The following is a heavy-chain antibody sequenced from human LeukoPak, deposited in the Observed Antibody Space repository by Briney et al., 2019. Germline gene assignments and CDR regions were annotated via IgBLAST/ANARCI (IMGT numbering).Heavy chain of an antibody. CDR3: AREGYYGSGSPPSLYFDY. D-gene: IGHD3-10*01. Sequence: GGSLRLSCAASGFTFSSYGMHWVRQAPGKGLEWVAVIWYDGSNKYYADSVKGRFTISRDNSKNTLYLQMNSLRAEDTAVYYCAREGYYGSGSPPSLYFDYWGQGTLVTVSS. CDR1: GFTFSSYG. J-gene: IGHJ4*02. CDR2: IWYDGSNK. V-gene: IGHV3-33*01.